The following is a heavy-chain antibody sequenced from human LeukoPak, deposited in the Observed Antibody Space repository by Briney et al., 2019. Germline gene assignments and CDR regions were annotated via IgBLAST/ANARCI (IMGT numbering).Heavy chain of an antibody. CDR1: GDSVSSNSAA. CDR2: TYYRSKWYN. V-gene: IGHV6-1*01. Sequence: LSQTLSLTCAISGDSVSSNSAAWDWIRQSPSRGLEWLGRTYYRSKWYNDYAVSVKSRITINPDTSKNQFSLQLNSVTPEDTAVYYCARESRYYYDSSGYSDAFDIWGQGTMVTVSS. CDR3: ARESRYYYDSSGYSDAFDI. J-gene: IGHJ3*02. D-gene: IGHD3-22*01.